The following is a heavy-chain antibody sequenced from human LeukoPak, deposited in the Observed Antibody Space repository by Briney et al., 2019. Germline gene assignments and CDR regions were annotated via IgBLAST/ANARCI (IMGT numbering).Heavy chain of an antibody. D-gene: IGHD6-13*01. CDR3: ARSRGFWYSSTWFPYVFDY. V-gene: IGHV4-39*01. CDR2: IYYSGST. J-gene: IGHJ4*02. Sequence: SETLSLTCTVSGGSISSSSYYWGWIRQPPGKGLEWIGSIYYSGSTHYNPSLKSRVTISVDTSRNQFSLRLSSVTAADTAVFYCARSRGFWYSSTWFPYVFDYWGQGTLVTVSS. CDR1: GGSISSSSYY.